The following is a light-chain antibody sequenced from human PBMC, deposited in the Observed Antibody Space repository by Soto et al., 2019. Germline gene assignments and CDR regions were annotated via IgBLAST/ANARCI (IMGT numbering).Light chain of an antibody. Sequence: FVLTQSPGTLSLSPGERATLSCRASQSVSSNYLAWYQQKPGQAPRLLIYGASTRATGIPDRFSGSGSGTDFTLTVSRLEPEDFAVYYCQQYGTSPWTFGQGTKVEVK. CDR3: QQYGTSPWT. J-gene: IGKJ1*01. V-gene: IGKV3-20*01. CDR2: GAS. CDR1: QSVSSNY.